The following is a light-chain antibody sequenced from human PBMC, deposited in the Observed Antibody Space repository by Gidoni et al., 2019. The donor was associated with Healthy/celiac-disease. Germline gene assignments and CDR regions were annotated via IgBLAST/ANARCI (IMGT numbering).Light chain of an antibody. CDR3: QQLNSYPLT. J-gene: IGKJ3*01. CDR1: QGISSY. CDR2: AAS. Sequence: IQLTQSPSFLSASVGDRVTIPCRASQGISSYLAWYQQKPGKAPKLLSYAASTLQSGVPSRFSGSGSGTEFTLTISSLQPEDFATYYCQQLNSYPLTFGPGTKVDIK. V-gene: IGKV1-9*01.